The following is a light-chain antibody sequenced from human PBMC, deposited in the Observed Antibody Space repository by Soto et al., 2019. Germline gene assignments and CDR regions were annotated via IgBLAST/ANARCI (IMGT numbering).Light chain of an antibody. CDR3: QQYNSYFWT. V-gene: IGKV1-5*03. CDR1: QSISSW. J-gene: IGKJ1*01. Sequence: DIQMTQSRSTLSASVGCRFTITCRASQSISSWLAWYQQKTGKAPKIMIYKASSLESGVPSRFSGSGYGTEFNLTISSLQTDDFATYYCQQYNSYFWTFGQGTKVDIK. CDR2: KAS.